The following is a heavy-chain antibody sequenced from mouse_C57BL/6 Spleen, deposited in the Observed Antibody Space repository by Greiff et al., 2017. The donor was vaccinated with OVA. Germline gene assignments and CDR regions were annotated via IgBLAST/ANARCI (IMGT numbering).Heavy chain of an antibody. V-gene: IGHV1-19*01. CDR3: ARREHFDY. CDR2: INPYNGGT. CDR1: GYTFTDYY. J-gene: IGHJ2*01. Sequence: VQLKESGPVLVKPGASVKMSCKASGYTFTDYYMNWVQQSHGKSLEWIGVINPYNGGTSYNQKFKGKATLTVDKSSSTAYMELNSLTSEDSAVYYCARREHFDYWGQGTTLTVSS.